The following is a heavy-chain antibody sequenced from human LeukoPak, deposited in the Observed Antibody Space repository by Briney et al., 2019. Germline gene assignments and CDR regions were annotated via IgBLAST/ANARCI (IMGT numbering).Heavy chain of an antibody. CDR1: GGSISNSNYY. V-gene: IGHV4-39*01. J-gene: IGHJ4*02. CDR2: IQYSGST. Sequence: ASETLSLTCTVSGGSISNSNYYWGWIRQPPGKGLEWLGSIQYSGSTHYNPSLKSRVTISVDTSKNQFSLKLSSVTAADTAVYYCARGRIVGATRLDYWGQGTLVTVSS. CDR3: ARGRIVGATRLDY. D-gene: IGHD1-26*01.